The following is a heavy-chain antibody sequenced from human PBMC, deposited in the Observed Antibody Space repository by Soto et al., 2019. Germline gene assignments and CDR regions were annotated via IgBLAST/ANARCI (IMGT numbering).Heavy chain of an antibody. Sequence: QVQLVESGGGVVQPGRSLRLSCAASGFTFSRYGMHWVRQAPGKGLEWVAVIWYDGSNKYYADSVKGRFTISRDNSKNTLYLQMNSLRAEDTAVYYCARDSSYGGNLPFDYWGQGTLVTVSS. CDR3: ARDSSYGGNLPFDY. J-gene: IGHJ4*02. CDR1: GFTFSRYG. D-gene: IGHD4-17*01. CDR2: IWYDGSNK. V-gene: IGHV3-33*01.